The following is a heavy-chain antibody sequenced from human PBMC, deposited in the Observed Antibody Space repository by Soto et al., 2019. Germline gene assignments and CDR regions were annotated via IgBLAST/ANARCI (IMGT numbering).Heavy chain of an antibody. CDR1: GGSISGGYYS. V-gene: IGHV4-39*07. CDR2: INNSGST. Sequence: PSETLCLTCTVSGGSISGGYYSWSWVRQSPGKGLEWIGHINNSGSTNYNPSLKSRVTISVDTSKNQFSLKLSSVTAADTAVYYCARRFLRGSYRYTGWFDPWGQGTLVTVS. J-gene: IGHJ5*02. CDR3: ARRFLRGSYRYTGWFDP. D-gene: IGHD3-16*02.